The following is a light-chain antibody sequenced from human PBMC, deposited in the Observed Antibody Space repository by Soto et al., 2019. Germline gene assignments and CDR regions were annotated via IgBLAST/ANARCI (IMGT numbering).Light chain of an antibody. V-gene: IGLV2-11*01. J-gene: IGLJ1*01. CDR1: SSDVGRYDY. CDR3: CSFAGSYSYV. Sequence: QSVLTQPRSVSGSPGQSVTISCTGTSSDVGRYDYVSWYQQYPGEAPKLIISDVTERPSGVPDRFSGSKSGNTASLTISGLRAEDEAAYSCCSFAGSYSYVFGSGTKVTVL. CDR2: DVT.